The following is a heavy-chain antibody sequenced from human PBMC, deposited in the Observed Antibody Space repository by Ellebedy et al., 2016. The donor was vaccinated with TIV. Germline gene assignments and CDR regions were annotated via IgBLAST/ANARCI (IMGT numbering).Heavy chain of an antibody. CDR3: ARVERPYYYDSSGYYRPDY. J-gene: IGHJ4*02. V-gene: IGHV1-2*02. D-gene: IGHD3-22*01. CDR1: GYTFTGYY. Sequence: AASVKVSCKASGYTFTGYYMHWVRQAPGQGLEWMGWINPNSGGTNYAQKFQGRVTMTRDTSISTAYMELSRLRSDDTAVYYCARVERPYYYDSSGYYRPDYWGQGTLVTVSS. CDR2: INPNSGGT.